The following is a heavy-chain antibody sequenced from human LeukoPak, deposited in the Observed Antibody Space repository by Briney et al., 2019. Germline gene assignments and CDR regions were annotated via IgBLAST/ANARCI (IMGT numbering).Heavy chain of an antibody. CDR3: ARVGAGSFDY. J-gene: IGHJ4*02. D-gene: IGHD3-10*01. CDR2: IYYSGST. CDR1: GFTVSSNY. Sequence: GSLRLSCAASGFTVSSNYMSWVRQPPGKELEWIGYIYYSGSTNYSPSLKSRITISVDTSRNQFSLKVSSVTAADTAVYYCARVGAGSFDYWGQGTLVTVSS. V-gene: IGHV4-59*02.